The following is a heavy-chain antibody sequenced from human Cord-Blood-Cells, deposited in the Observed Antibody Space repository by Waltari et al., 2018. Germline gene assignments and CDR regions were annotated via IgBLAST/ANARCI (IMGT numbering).Heavy chain of an antibody. D-gene: IGHD6-13*01. CDR1: GGSFSGYY. J-gene: IGHJ4*02. CDR3: ARGGHSSSWYDY. V-gene: IGHV4-34*01. CDR2: INHSGST. Sequence: QVQLQQWGAGLLKPSETLSLTCAVYGGSFSGYYWSWIRQPPGKGLEWIGEINHSGSTNYNPSLNSRVTISVDTSKNQFSLKLSSVTAADTAVYYCARGGHSSSWYDYWGQGTLVTVSS.